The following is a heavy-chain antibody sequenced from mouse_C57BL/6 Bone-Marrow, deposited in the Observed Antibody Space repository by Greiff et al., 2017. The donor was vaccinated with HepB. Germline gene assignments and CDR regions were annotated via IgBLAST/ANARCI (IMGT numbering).Heavy chain of an antibody. Sequence: VQLKQSGAELVRPGASVKLSCTASGFNIKDDYMHWVKQRPEQGLEWIGWIDPENGDTEYASKFQGKATITADTSSNTAYLQLSSLTSEDTAVYYCTTDYSNHYYAMDYWGQGTSVTVSS. D-gene: IGHD2-5*01. V-gene: IGHV14-4*01. CDR2: IDPENGDT. CDR1: GFNIKDDY. CDR3: TTDYSNHYYAMDY. J-gene: IGHJ4*01.